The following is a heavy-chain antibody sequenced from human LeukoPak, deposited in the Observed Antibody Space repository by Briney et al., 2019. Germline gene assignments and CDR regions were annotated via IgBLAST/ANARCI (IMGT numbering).Heavy chain of an antibody. D-gene: IGHD3-22*01. J-gene: IGHJ3*02. CDR1: GFTFSSYA. Sequence: PGGSLRLSCAAAGFTFSSYAMGWVRQAPGKGLEWVSAISGSGGSTYYADSVKGRFTISRDNSKNTLYLQMNSLRAEDTAVYYCAKDITMIVVVTDAFDIWGQGTMVTVSS. CDR3: AKDITMIVVVTDAFDI. CDR2: ISGSGGST. V-gene: IGHV3-23*01.